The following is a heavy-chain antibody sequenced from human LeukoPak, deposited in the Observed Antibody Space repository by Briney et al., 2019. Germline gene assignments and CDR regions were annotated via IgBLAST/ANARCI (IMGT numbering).Heavy chain of an antibody. CDR1: GGSISSGDSY. V-gene: IGHV4-31*03. Sequence: NPSGTLSLTCTVSGGSISSGDSYWSWIRQLPGKGLEWIGYIYYSGTTYYNPSLKSRLTISVDTSKNQFSLKLSSVTAADTAVYYCARNGYCSGGSCYSNNAFDIWGKGTMVTVSS. D-gene: IGHD2-15*01. CDR2: IYYSGTT. CDR3: ARNGYCSGGSCYSNNAFDI. J-gene: IGHJ3*02.